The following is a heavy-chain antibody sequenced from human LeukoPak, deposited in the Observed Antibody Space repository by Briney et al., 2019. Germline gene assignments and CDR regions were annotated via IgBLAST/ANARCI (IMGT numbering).Heavy chain of an antibody. D-gene: IGHD6-19*01. V-gene: IGHV3-23*01. J-gene: IGHJ4*02. CDR2: ISGSGGST. CDR3: AKELAQIAVAGY. CDR1: GFTFSSYA. Sequence: GGSLRLSCAASGFTFSSYAMSWVRQAPGKGLEWVAAISGSGGSTSYADSAKGRFTISRDNSKNTLYLHMNSLRAQDRAVYYCAKELAQIAVAGYWGEGTLVTVSS.